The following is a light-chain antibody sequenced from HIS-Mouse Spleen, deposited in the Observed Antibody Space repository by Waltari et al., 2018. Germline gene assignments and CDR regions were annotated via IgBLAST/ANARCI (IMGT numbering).Light chain of an antibody. CDR1: SSDVGGYNY. CDR3: QVWDSSSDHVV. V-gene: IGLV2-14*01. CDR2: EVS. J-gene: IGLJ2*01. Sequence: QSALTQPASVSGSPGQSITISCTGTSSDVGGYNYVSWYQQHPGNAPKRMIYEVSNRPSGVSNRFSGSNSGNTATLTISRVEAGDEADYYCQVWDSSSDHVVFGGGTKLTVL.